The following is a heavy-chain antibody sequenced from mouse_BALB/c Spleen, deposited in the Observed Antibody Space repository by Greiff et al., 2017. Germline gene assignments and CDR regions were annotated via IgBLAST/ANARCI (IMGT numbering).Heavy chain of an antibody. CDR2: IWSGGST. CDR3: ARPPPDGYSEFAY. V-gene: IGHV2-4-1*01. D-gene: IGHD2-3*01. CDR1: GFSLTSYG. Sequence: VKLQESGPGLVQPSQSLSITCTVSGFSLTSYGVHWVRQSPGKGLEWLGVIWSGGSTDYNAAFISRLSISKDNSKSQVFFKMNSLQADDTAIYYCARPPPDGYSEFAYWGQGTLVTVSA. J-gene: IGHJ3*01.